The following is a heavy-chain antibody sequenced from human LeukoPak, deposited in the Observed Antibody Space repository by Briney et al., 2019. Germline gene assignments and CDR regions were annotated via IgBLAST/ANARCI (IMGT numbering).Heavy chain of an antibody. J-gene: IGHJ4*02. Sequence: GGSLRLSCAASRFTFSSYAMSWVRQAPGKGLDWVSTISASGGSTYYADSVKGRFTISRDNSKNTLYVQMNSLRAEDTAVYYCAKDIWYSSWFDYWGQGTRVTVSS. D-gene: IGHD6-13*01. CDR2: ISASGGST. CDR3: AKDIWYSSWFDY. V-gene: IGHV3-23*01. CDR1: RFTFSSYA.